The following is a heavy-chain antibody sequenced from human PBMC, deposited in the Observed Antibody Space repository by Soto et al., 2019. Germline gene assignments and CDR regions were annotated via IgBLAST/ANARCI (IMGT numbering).Heavy chain of an antibody. Sequence: SETLSLTCTVSGGSISSYYRSWIRQPPGKGLEWIGYIYYSGSTNYNPSLKSRVTISVDTSKNQFSLKLSSVTAADTAVYYCARIGLTTALLWGQGTLVTVSS. D-gene: IGHD4-17*01. CDR2: IYYSGST. CDR1: GGSISSYY. V-gene: IGHV4-59*08. CDR3: ARIGLTTALL. J-gene: IGHJ4*02.